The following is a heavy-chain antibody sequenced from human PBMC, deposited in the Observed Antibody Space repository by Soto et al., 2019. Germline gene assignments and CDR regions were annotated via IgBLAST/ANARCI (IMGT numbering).Heavy chain of an antibody. CDR1: GYSFTSYW. D-gene: IGHD3-22*01. J-gene: IGHJ4*02. V-gene: IGHV5-51*01. CDR2: IYPGDSDT. Sequence: GESLKISCKGSGYSFTSYWIGWVRQMPGKGLEWMGIIYPGDSDTRYSPSFQGQVTISADKSISTAYLQWSSLKASDTAMYYCATDYDSGASGGHFDYWGQGTLVTVSS. CDR3: ATDYDSGASGGHFDY.